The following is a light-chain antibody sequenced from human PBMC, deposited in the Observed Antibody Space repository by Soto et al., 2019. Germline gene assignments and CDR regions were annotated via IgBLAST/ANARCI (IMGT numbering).Light chain of an antibody. Sequence: QAVVTQPPSASGAPGQRVTISCSGSTSNIGSNSVNWYQQVPGTAPRLLIYGSNQRPSGVPDRFSASKSGTSASLVISGLQSEDEASYYCAAWDDSLLGMFGGGTKVTVL. CDR2: GSN. CDR1: TSNIGSNS. V-gene: IGLV1-44*01. J-gene: IGLJ3*02. CDR3: AAWDDSLLGM.